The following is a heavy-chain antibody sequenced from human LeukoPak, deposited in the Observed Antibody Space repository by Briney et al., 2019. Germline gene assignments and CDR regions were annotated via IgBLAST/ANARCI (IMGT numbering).Heavy chain of an antibody. J-gene: IGHJ5*02. V-gene: IGHV4-34*01. CDR2: INHSGST. CDR1: GGSFSGYY. CDR3: ARQIYDYVWGSYRHPITEGFDP. D-gene: IGHD3-16*02. Sequence: SETLSLTCGVNGGSFSGYYWNWIRQTPGKGLEWIGEINHSGSTNYNPSLKRRVTISVDTSQKQFSLRLTSVTAADTAVYYCARQIYDYVWGSYRHPITEGFDPWGQGTLVTVSS.